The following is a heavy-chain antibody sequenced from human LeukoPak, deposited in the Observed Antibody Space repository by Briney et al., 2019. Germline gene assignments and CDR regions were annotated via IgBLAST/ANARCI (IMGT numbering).Heavy chain of an antibody. Sequence: ASVKVSCKASGYTFTGYYMHWVRQAPGQGLEWMGWINPNSGGTNYAQKFQGRVTMTRDTSISTAYMELSSLRSEDTAVYYCARTKTRYSGSYLGYWGQGTLVTVSS. J-gene: IGHJ4*02. CDR2: INPNSGGT. D-gene: IGHD1-26*01. CDR3: ARTKTRYSGSYLGY. CDR1: GYTFTGYY. V-gene: IGHV1-2*02.